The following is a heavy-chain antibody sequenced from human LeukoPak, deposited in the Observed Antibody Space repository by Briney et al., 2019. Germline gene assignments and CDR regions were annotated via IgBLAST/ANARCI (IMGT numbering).Heavy chain of an antibody. CDR2: VYTTGST. Sequence: PSETLSLTCTVSGGSISSGSYYWSWIRQPAGKGLEWIGRVYTTGSTNYNPSLKSRVTISLDTSKNQFSLKLSSVTAADTAVYYCARARRGDGYMGTYYFDYWGQGTLVTVSS. CDR3: ARARRGDGYMGTYYFDY. D-gene: IGHD5-24*01. J-gene: IGHJ4*02. CDR1: GGSISSGSYY. V-gene: IGHV4-61*02.